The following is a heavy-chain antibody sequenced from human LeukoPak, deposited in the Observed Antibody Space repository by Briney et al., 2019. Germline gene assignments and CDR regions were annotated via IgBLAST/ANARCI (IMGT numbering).Heavy chain of an antibody. J-gene: IGHJ4*02. D-gene: IGHD2-15*01. CDR2: IYTSGST. V-gene: IGHV4-61*02. Sequence: SETLSLTCTVSGGSISSGSYYWSWIRQPAGKGLEWIGRIYTSGSTNYNPSLKSRVTMSVDTSKNQFSLKLSPVTAADTAVYYCARDSPPARIFDYWGQGTLVTVSS. CDR1: GGSISSGSYY. CDR3: ARDSPPARIFDY.